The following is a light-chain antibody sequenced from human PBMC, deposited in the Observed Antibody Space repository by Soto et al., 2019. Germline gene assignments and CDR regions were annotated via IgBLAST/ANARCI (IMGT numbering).Light chain of an antibody. CDR3: QQYGSSPQT. Sequence: ESLLTKSACTLSLSKRERATLSCRASQSISRYLAWYQQKPGQGPRLLIYGASSRATGTPDRFSGSGSGTDFTLTINRLEPEDFALYYCQQYGSSPQTSGQRSKVDI. CDR1: QSISRY. V-gene: IGKV3-20*01. CDR2: GAS. J-gene: IGKJ1*01.